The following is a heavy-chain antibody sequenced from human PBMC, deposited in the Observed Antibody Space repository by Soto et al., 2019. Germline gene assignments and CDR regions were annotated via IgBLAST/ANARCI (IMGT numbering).Heavy chain of an antibody. CDR2: ISAYNGNT. D-gene: IGHD1-26*01. CDR1: GYTFTSYG. CDR3: ARDFVVGSPTINYYYGMDV. J-gene: IGHJ6*02. V-gene: IGHV1-18*01. Sequence: ASVKVSCKASGYTFTSYGISWVRQAPGQGLEWMGWISAYNGNTNYAQKLQGRVTMTTDTSTSTAYMELRSLRSDDTAVYYCARDFVVGSPTINYYYGMDVWGQGTTVTVSS.